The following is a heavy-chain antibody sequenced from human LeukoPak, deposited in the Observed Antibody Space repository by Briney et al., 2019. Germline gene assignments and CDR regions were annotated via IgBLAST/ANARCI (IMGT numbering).Heavy chain of an antibody. CDR1: GGSISSYY. J-gene: IGHJ4*02. CDR2: IYYSGST. CDR3: ARGLYSSGWYPSGIDY. V-gene: IGHV4-59*01. Sequence: PSETLSLTCTVSGGSISSYYWSWIRQPPGKGLEWIGYIYYSGSTNYNPSLKSRVTISVDTSKNQFSLKLSSVTAADTAVYYCARGLYSSGWYPSGIDYWGQGTLVTVSS. D-gene: IGHD6-19*01.